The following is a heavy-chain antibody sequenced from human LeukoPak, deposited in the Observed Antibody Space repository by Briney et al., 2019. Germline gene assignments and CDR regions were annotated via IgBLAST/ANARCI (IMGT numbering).Heavy chain of an antibody. J-gene: IGHJ6*03. CDR2: INSSGYT. Sequence: SETLSLTCTVSTGSFSSHYWSWIRQPPGKGLEWIGLINSSGYTNYNPSRKSRVTISVDTSRNQFSLKLSSATAADTAVYYCARNERRAQKDTYYAYFYYMQVWGKGSTVTVSS. V-gene: IGHV4-59*11. CDR3: ARNERRAQKDTYYAYFYYMQV. CDR1: TGSFSSHY. D-gene: IGHD6-25*01.